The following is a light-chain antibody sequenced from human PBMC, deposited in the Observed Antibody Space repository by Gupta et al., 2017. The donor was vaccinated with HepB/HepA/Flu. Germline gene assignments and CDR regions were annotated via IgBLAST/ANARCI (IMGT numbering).Light chain of an antibody. Sequence: ELVLTQSPGTLSLSPGERATLSCRASQSVSSSYLAWYQQKPGQAPRLLIYGASSRATGIPDRFSSSGSGTDFTLTISRLEPEDFAVYYCQQYGSSPQCSFGQGTKLEIK. CDR3: QQYGSSPQCS. CDR2: GAS. J-gene: IGKJ2*04. V-gene: IGKV3-20*01. CDR1: QSVSSSY.